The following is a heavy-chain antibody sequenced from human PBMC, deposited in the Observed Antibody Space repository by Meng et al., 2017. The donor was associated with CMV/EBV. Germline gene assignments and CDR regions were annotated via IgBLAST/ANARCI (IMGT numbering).Heavy chain of an antibody. CDR3: ARPKGGSLLRAPFDY. J-gene: IGHJ4*02. Sequence: QVHRHRGGAGLLKPSEPLPLTCPFSGGSFSGYDWSWIRQPPGKGLEWIGEINHSGSTNYNPSLKSRVTISVDTSKNQFSLKLSSVTAADTAVYYCARPKGGSLLRAPFDYWGQGTLVTRLL. CDR1: GGSFSGYD. V-gene: IGHV4-34*01. D-gene: IGHD2-15*01. CDR2: INHSGST.